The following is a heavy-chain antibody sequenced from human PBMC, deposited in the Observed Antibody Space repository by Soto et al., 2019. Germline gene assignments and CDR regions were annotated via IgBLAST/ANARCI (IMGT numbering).Heavy chain of an antibody. V-gene: IGHV4-59*08. Sequence: GSRSQYYWCRIKKKTGRGLEWIGYVYYTGTANYNPSLEGRVAISVDTSKNQLSLKVISVTAADTAVYYCARQESFDGKSTIRGLSALDIWAHGTMVPVSS. CDR3: ARQESFDGKSTIRGLSALDI. D-gene: IGHD3-9*01. CDR2: VYYTGTA. CDR1: GSRSQYY. J-gene: IGHJ3*02.